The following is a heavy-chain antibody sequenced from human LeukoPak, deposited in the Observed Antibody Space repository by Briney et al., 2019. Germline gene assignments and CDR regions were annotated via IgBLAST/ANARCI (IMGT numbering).Heavy chain of an antibody. CDR1: GGSISSYY. Sequence: SETLSLTCTVSGGSISSYYWSWIRQPPGKGLEWIGYIYYSGSTNYNPSLKSRVTISVDTSKNQFSLKLSSVTAADTAVYYCARQHYYDSSGYPNFDYWGQGTLVTVSS. CDR3: ARQHYYDSSGYPNFDY. V-gene: IGHV4-59*08. CDR2: IYYSGST. D-gene: IGHD3-22*01. J-gene: IGHJ4*02.